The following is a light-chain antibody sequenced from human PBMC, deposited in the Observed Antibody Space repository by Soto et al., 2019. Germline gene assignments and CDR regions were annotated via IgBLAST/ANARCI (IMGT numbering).Light chain of an antibody. CDR3: QQRSNWPPYT. J-gene: IGKJ2*01. CDR1: QRVSSY. CDR2: DAS. V-gene: IGKV3-11*01. Sequence: EIVLTQSPATLSLSPGERATLSCRARQRVSSYLAGYQQKPGQAPRLLIYDASNRATGIPARFSGSGSGTDFTLTISSLEPEDFAVYYCQQRSNWPPYTFGQGTKLEIK.